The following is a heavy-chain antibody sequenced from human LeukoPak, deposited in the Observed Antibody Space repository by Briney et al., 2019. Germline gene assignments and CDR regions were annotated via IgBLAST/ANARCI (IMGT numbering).Heavy chain of an antibody. Sequence: SETLSLTCAVSGGSLSTTSWWVWLRPPPGKGLEWIGEVYHSGGGNRNYNPSLKSRVTISVDKSKNQFSLKLSSVTAADTAVYYCARRGGYYGSGSYPLWGQGTLVTVSS. CDR1: GGSLSTTSW. CDR3: ARRGGYYGSGSYPL. V-gene: IGHV4-4*02. CDR2: VYHSGGGNR. J-gene: IGHJ4*02. D-gene: IGHD3-10*01.